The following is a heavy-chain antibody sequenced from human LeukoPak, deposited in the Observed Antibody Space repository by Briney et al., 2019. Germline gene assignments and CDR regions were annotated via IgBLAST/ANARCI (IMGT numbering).Heavy chain of an antibody. CDR2: IYTSGST. V-gene: IGHV4-61*02. Sequence: PSETLSLTCTVSGGSISSGSYYWSWIRQPAGKGLEWIGRIYTSGSTNYNPSLKSRVTISVDTSKNQFSLKLSSVTAADTAVYYCARDRGIAIDYWGQGTLVTVSS. D-gene: IGHD6-13*01. CDR1: GGSISSGSYY. CDR3: ARDRGIAIDY. J-gene: IGHJ4*02.